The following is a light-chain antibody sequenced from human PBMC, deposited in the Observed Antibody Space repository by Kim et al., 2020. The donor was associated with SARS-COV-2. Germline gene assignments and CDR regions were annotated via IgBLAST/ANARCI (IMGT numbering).Light chain of an antibody. CDR3: QQYNNWPPWT. Sequence: FPGESATLSGSASQTISNNLAWYQQKPGQAPRLLIYGASTRATGIPARFSGSGSGTEFTLTISSLQSEDFALYYCQQYNNWPPWTFGQGTKVDIK. V-gene: IGKV3-15*01. CDR1: QTISNN. J-gene: IGKJ1*01. CDR2: GAS.